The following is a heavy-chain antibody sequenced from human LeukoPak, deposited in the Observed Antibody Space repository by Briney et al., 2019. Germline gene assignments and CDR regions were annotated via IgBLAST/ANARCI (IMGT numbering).Heavy chain of an antibody. Sequence: SKTLSLTCTVSGGSISSYYWSWIRQPPGKGLEWIGYIYYSGSTNYNPSLKSRVTISVDTSKNQFSLKLSSVTAADTAVYYCASYYDASSTFDYWGQGTLVTVSS. D-gene: IGHD3-22*01. CDR3: ASYYDASSTFDY. CDR1: GGSISSYY. V-gene: IGHV4-59*01. J-gene: IGHJ4*02. CDR2: IYYSGST.